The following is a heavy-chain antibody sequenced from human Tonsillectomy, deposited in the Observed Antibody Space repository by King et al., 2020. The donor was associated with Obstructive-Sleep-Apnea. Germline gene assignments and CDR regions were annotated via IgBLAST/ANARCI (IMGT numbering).Heavy chain of an antibody. V-gene: IGHV4-4*02. Sequence: VQLQESGPGLVKPSGTLSLTCAVSGGSISRSNLLSWFRQPPGKGVEGIGEIYHSGSTNYNPSRNSRVTISVDKSKNQFSLKLSSVTAADTAVYYCARVSITGTAYYYGMDVWGQGTTVTVSS. D-gene: IGHD1-20*01. J-gene: IGHJ6*02. CDR2: IYHSGST. CDR1: GGSISRSNL. CDR3: ARVSITGTAYYYGMDV.